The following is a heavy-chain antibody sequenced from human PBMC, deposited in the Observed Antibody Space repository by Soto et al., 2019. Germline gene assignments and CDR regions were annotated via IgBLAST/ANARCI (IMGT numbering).Heavy chain of an antibody. D-gene: IGHD6-13*01. CDR3: ARDIAAASDAFDI. J-gene: IGHJ3*02. Sequence: GGSLRLSCAASGFTFSSYWMSWVRQAPGKGLEWVANIKQDGSKKYYADSVKGRFTISRDNSKNTLYLQMNSLRAEDTAVYYCARDIAAASDAFDIWGQGTMVTVSS. CDR2: IKQDGSKK. CDR1: GFTFSSYW. V-gene: IGHV3-7*01.